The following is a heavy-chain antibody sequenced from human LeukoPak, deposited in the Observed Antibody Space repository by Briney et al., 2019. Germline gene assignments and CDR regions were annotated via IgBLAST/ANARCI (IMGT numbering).Heavy chain of an antibody. CDR3: ARDIEFST. J-gene: IGHJ3*01. D-gene: IGHD3-3*02. CDR2: ISFSGGNT. CDR1: GFTFSDSA. V-gene: IGHV3-23*01. Sequence: GGSLRLSCAASGFTFSDSAMNWVRQAPRKGLEWVSLISFSGGNTYYADSMKGRFTISRDNYKDTLYLQMNSLRAEDTAMYYCARDIEFSTWGLGTMVTVSS.